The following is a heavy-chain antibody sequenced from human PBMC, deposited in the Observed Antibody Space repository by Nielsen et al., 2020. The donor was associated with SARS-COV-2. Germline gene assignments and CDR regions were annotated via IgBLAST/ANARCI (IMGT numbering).Heavy chain of an antibody. CDR3: ARVKRGGYCSGGSCSQMDV. V-gene: IGHV1-18*04. CDR1: GYSFTSYW. D-gene: IGHD2-15*01. J-gene: IGHJ6*02. CDR2: ISAYNGNT. Sequence: GSLKISCTGSGYSFTSYWISWVRQAPGQGLEWMGWISAYNGNTNYAQKLQGRVTMTTDTSTSTAYMELRSLRSDDTAVYYCARVKRGGYCSGGSCSQMDVWGQGTTVTVSS.